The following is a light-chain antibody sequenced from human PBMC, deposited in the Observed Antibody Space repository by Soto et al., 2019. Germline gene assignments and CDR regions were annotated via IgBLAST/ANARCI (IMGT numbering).Light chain of an antibody. CDR3: QQYNSYST. CDR1: QSISSW. Sequence: DIQMTQSPSTLSASVGDKVTITCRASQSISSWLAWYQQKPGKAPKLLIFDVSSLESGVPSRFRGSRSGTDFTLIISSLQPDDFATYYCQQYNSYSTFGQGTKVEIK. J-gene: IGKJ1*01. V-gene: IGKV1-5*01. CDR2: DVS.